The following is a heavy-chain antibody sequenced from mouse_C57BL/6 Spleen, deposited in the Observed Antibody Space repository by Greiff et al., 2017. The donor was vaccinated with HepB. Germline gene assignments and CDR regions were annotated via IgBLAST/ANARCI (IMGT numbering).Heavy chain of an antibody. CDR2: INPSSGYT. CDR1: GYTFTSYT. D-gene: IGHD3-2*02. J-gene: IGHJ2*01. Sequence: VMLVESGAELARPGASVKMSCKASGYTFTSYTMHWVKQRPGQGLEWIGYINPSSGYTKYNQKFKDKATLTADKSSSTAYMQLSSLTSEDSAVYYCAREETAQDFDYWGQGTTLTVSS. V-gene: IGHV1-4*01. CDR3: AREETAQDFDY.